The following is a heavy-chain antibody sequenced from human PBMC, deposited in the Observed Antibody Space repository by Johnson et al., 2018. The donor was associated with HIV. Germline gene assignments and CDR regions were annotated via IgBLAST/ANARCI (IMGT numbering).Heavy chain of an antibody. V-gene: IGHV3-9*01. CDR2: ISWNSGSR. CDR1: GFTFDDYA. CDR3: AKGRGHAFDI. D-gene: IGHD3-10*01. Sequence: VQLVESGGGLVQPGGSLRLSCAASGFTFDDYAMHWVRQPPGKGLEWVSGISWNSGSRGYADSVKGRFTISRDNSKNTLYLQMNSLRAEDTAVYYCAKGRGHAFDIWGQGTMVTVSS. J-gene: IGHJ3*02.